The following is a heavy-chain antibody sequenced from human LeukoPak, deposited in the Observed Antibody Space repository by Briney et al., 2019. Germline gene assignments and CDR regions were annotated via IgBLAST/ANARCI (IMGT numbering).Heavy chain of an antibody. V-gene: IGHV4-59*01. CDR2: IFYSGST. D-gene: IGHD6-13*01. J-gene: IGHJ4*02. Sequence: SQTLSLTCSVSGCSISTYYWTWIRQPPGKGLEWIGYIFYSGSTNYNPSLKSRVTISIDTSKNQFSLKLSSVTAADTAIYYCAGASSWYVFDYWGQGTLVTVSS. CDR3: AGASSWYVFDY. CDR1: GCSISTYY.